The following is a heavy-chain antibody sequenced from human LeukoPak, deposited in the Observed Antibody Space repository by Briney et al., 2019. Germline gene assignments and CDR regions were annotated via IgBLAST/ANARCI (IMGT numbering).Heavy chain of an antibody. D-gene: IGHD3-3*01. Sequence: GGSLRLSCAASGFTVSDIYVNWVRQAPGKGLEWVSVIYTGGRTYYADSAKGRFTISRDNSKNTLYLQMNSLRAEDTAVYYCARGGITIFGVVIYMDVWGKGTTVTVSS. CDR3: ARGGITIFGVVIYMDV. CDR1: GFTVSDIY. V-gene: IGHV3-66*01. CDR2: IYTGGRT. J-gene: IGHJ6*03.